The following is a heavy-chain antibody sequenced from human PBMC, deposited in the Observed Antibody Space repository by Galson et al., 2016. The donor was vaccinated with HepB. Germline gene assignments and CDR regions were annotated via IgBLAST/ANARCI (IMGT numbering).Heavy chain of an antibody. CDR1: GFTFSTYG. J-gene: IGHJ4*02. CDR2: ISSSGSTI. V-gene: IGHV3-48*03. Sequence: SLRLSCAASGFTFSTYGMHWVRQAPGKGLEWVSYISSSGSTIYYADSVKGRFTISRDNAKNSLYLQMNSLRAEDTAVYYCAREFALEMGGDYWGQGTLVTVSS. CDR3: AREFALEMGGDY. D-gene: IGHD5-24*01.